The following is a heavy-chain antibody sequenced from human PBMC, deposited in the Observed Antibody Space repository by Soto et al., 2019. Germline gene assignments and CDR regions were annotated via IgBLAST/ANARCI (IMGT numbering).Heavy chain of an antibody. Sequence: QVQLVQSGAEVKKPGSSVKVSCKASGGTFSSYAISWVRQAPGQGLEWMGGIIPIFGTADYAQKFQGRVTSTADDSTSTAYMELGSLRSEDTAVYYCASLIAAAGPPHSPRYYYGMDVWGQGTTVTVSS. CDR3: ASLIAAAGPPHSPRYYYGMDV. D-gene: IGHD6-13*01. CDR2: IIPIFGTA. J-gene: IGHJ6*02. CDR1: GGTFSSYA. V-gene: IGHV1-69*12.